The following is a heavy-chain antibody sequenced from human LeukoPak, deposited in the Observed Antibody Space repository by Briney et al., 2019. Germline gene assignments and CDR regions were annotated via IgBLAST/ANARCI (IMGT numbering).Heavy chain of an antibody. CDR3: AKSVGIIRRGAFDI. CDR1: GFTFSSYA. CDR2: ISGSAATI. Sequence: PGGSQRLSCAASGFTFSSYAMSWVRQAPGGGLEWVSGISGSAATIYYAVSAKGRFTISRDNSKNRLYLQMNSLRVDDTAVYYCAKSVGIIRRGAFDIWGQGTMVTVSS. J-gene: IGHJ3*02. D-gene: IGHD3-10*01. V-gene: IGHV3-23*01.